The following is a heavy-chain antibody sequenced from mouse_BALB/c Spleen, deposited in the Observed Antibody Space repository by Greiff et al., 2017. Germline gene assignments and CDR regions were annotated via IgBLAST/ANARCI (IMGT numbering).Heavy chain of an antibody. CDR3: ARQRFLYYAMDY. V-gene: IGHV5-12-1*01. CDR2: ISSGGGST. J-gene: IGHJ4*01. Sequence: EVQLVESGGGLVKPGGSLKLSCAASGFAFSSYDMSWVRQTPEKRLEWVAYISSGGGSTYYPDTVKGRFTISRDNAKNTLYLQMSSLKSEDTAMYYCARQRFLYYAMDYWGQGTSVTVSS. CDR1: GFAFSSYD.